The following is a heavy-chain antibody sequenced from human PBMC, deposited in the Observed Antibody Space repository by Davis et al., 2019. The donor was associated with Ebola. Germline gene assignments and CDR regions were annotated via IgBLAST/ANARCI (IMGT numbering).Heavy chain of an antibody. Sequence: ASVKVSCKASGYTFTGYFLHWVRQAPGQGLEWMGWINPNSGGTKYAQKFQGRVTMTRDTSINTAYMEVSRLRSDDTALYYCAWQLTDNWLDPWGQGTLVTVSS. D-gene: IGHD6-13*01. CDR1: GYTFTGYF. V-gene: IGHV1-2*02. CDR2: INPNSGGT. J-gene: IGHJ5*02. CDR3: AWQLTDNWLDP.